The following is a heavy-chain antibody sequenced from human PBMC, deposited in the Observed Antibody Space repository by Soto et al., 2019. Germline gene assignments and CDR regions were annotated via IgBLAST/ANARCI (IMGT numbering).Heavy chain of an antibody. CDR1: GGTFSSYA. V-gene: IGHV1-69*06. CDR2: IIPIFGTA. CDR3: AREVYFDSTPDAVDY. D-gene: IGHD3-9*01. Sequence: SVKVSCKASGGTFSSYAISWVRQAPGQGLEWMGGIIPIFGTANYAQKFQGRVTITADKSTSTAYMELSSLRSEDTAVYYCAREVYFDSTPDAVDYWGQGTLVTVS. J-gene: IGHJ4*02.